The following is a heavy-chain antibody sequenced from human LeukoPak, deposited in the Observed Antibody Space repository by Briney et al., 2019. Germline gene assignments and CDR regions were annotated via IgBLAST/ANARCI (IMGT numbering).Heavy chain of an antibody. D-gene: IGHD6-19*01. CDR1: GFTFSSYS. CDR3: ARAPYSSGWYGFDY. CDR2: ISSSSSYI. V-gene: IGHV3-21*01. J-gene: IGHJ4*02. Sequence: PGGSLRLSCAASGFTFSSYSMNWVRQAPGKGLEWVSSISSSSSYIYYADSVKGRFTISRDNAKNPLYLQMNSLRAEDTAVYYCARAPYSSGWYGFDYWGQGTLVTVSS.